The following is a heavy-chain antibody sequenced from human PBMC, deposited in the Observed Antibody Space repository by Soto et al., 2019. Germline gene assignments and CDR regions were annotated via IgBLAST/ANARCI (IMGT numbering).Heavy chain of an antibody. J-gene: IGHJ4*02. CDR1: GFTFSTNA. V-gene: IGHV3-23*01. D-gene: IGHD3-10*01. CDR3: AKDSPYFYGSGSPDY. CDR2: ISGGGTT. Sequence: VQLLESGGGLVQPRGSLRLSCAASGFTFSTNAMSWVRQAPGKGLEWVSAISGGGTTYYADSVKGRFTISRDSSKNTLYLRMSSLRVEDTAIYYCAKDSPYFYGSGSPDYWGQGTLVTVSS.